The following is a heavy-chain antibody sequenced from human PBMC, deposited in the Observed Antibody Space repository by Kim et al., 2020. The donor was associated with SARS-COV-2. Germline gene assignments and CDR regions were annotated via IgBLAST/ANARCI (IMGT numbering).Heavy chain of an antibody. Sequence: GGSLRLSCAASGIAFSNYWMHWVRQAPGEGLVWVSRIYGDGGGAIYADSVKGRFTISRDNAKSTLYLQMNSLRAEDTAVYYCARSSYPYYFDYWGQGAL. D-gene: IGHD3-16*02. CDR2: IYGDGGGA. CDR3: ARSSYPYYFDY. CDR1: GIAFSNYW. J-gene: IGHJ4*02. V-gene: IGHV3-74*01.